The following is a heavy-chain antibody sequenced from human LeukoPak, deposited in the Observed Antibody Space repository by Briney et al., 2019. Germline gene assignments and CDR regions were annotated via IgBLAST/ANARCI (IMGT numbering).Heavy chain of an antibody. CDR2: INHSGST. Sequence: PSETLSLTCAVYGGSFSGYYWSWIRQPPGKGLEWIGEINHSGSTNYNPSLKSRVTISVDTSKNQFSLKLSSVTAADTAVYYCARVWDISYYYGSGYSFDYWGQGTLVTVSS. CDR3: ARVWDISYYYGSGYSFDY. D-gene: IGHD3-10*01. V-gene: IGHV4-34*01. CDR1: GGSFSGYY. J-gene: IGHJ4*02.